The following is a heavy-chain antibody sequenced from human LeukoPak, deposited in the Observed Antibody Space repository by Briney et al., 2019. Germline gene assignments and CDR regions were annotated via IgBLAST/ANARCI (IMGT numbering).Heavy chain of an antibody. Sequence: GGSLRLSCAASGFTFSNNWMSWVRQAPGKGLEWVANIKQDGSEKYYADSVKGRFTISRDTAKNSLYLQVNSLRAEDTAVYYCATYSSGNGREFQHWGQGTLVTVSS. J-gene: IGHJ1*01. CDR1: GFTFSNNW. CDR2: IKQDGSEK. CDR3: ATYSSGNGREFQH. D-gene: IGHD3-22*01. V-gene: IGHV3-7*01.